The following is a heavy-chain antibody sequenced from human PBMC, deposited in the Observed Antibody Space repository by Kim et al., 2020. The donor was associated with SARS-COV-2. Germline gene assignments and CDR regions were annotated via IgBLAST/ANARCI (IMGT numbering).Heavy chain of an antibody. J-gene: IGHJ4*02. CDR3: VRGGLDYGDYSFDS. V-gene: IGHV3-53*01. Sequence: GGSLRLSCAASGFTVSDTYMAWIRQAPGKGLDWVASIYTGGSTYYADSVKGRFTISRDGSENTLFLQLNSLRAEDTAVYYCVRGGLDYGDYSFDSWGQGT. CDR2: IYTGGST. D-gene: IGHD4-17*01. CDR1: GFTVSDTY.